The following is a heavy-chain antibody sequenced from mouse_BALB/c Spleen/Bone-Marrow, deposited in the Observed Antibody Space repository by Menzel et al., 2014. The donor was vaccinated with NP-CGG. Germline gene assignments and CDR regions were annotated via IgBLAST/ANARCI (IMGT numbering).Heavy chain of an antibody. V-gene: IGHV14-3*02. CDR1: GFNIKDTY. J-gene: IGHJ4*01. D-gene: IGHD1-1*01. Sequence: LVESGAELAKPGASVKLSCTASGFNIKDTYMYWVKQRPEQGLEWIGRIDPANGNTKYDPKFQGKATITADTSSNTAYLQLSSLTSEDTAVYYCARYRYYGSSYAMDYWGQGTSVTVSS. CDR3: ARYRYYGSSYAMDY. CDR2: IDPANGNT.